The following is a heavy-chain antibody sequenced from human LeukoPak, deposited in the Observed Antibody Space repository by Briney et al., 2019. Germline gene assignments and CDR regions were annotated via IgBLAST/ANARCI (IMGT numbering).Heavy chain of an antibody. CDR3: ARDPWGGWYGVWAFDI. V-gene: IGHV3-48*03. Sequence: GRSLRLSCAASGFTFSSYEMNWVRQAPGKGLEWVSYISSSGSTIYYADSVKGRFTISRDNAKNSLYLQMNSLRAEDTAVYYCARDPWGGWYGVWAFDIWGQGTMVTVSS. D-gene: IGHD6-19*01. CDR1: GFTFSSYE. CDR2: ISSSGSTI. J-gene: IGHJ3*02.